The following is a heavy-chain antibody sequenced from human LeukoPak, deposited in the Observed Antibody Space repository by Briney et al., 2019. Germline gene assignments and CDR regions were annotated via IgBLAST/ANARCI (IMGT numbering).Heavy chain of an antibody. V-gene: IGHV4-39*01. D-gene: IGHD3-10*01. J-gene: IGHJ6*03. CDR1: GGSISSSSYY. CDR2: IFYSGST. CDR3: ARRYGSGSFPRYYYMDV. Sequence: SETLSLTCTVSGGSISSSSYYWGWIRQPPGKGLEWIGSIFYSGSTYYNPSLKSRVTISVDTSKNQFSPKLSSVTAADTAVYYCARRYGSGSFPRYYYMDVWGKGTTVTVSS.